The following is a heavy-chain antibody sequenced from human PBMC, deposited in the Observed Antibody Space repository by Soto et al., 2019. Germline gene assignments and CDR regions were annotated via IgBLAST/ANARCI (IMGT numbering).Heavy chain of an antibody. Sequence: GGSLRLSCAASGFTFSNFWMHWVRQAPGKGPVWVSRINGDGSSTSHADSVKGRFTISRDNAENTLFLQMSGLRAGDTAVYYCARAQLLPDDAFDAWGRGTVVTVSS. J-gene: IGHJ3*01. CDR2: INGDGSST. CDR3: ARAQLLPDDAFDA. CDR1: GFTFSNFW. V-gene: IGHV3-74*01. D-gene: IGHD2-2*01.